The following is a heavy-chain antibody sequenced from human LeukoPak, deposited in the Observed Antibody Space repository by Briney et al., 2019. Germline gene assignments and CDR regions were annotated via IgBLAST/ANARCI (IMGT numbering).Heavy chain of an antibody. CDR1: GFTFSNFW. Sequence: HPGGSLRLSCAASGFTFSNFWTYWVRQAPGKGLVWVSRINREGTTTVYADSVKGRFTISRDNAKSTLCLQMNSLRVEDTAVNYCARDSYPIPDYWGQGTLVTVSA. V-gene: IGHV3-74*01. CDR3: ARDSYPIPDY. J-gene: IGHJ4*02. CDR2: INREGTTT.